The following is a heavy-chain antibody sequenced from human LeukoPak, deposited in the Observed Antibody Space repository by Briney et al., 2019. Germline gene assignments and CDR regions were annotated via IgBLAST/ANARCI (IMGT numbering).Heavy chain of an antibody. CDR3: ARDGLDYDSAVLDY. CDR2: ISNTGSVI. Sequence: GGSLRLSCAASGSTFSSHTMNWVRQAPGKGLEWISYISNTGSVIYYADSVKGRFTISRDNAKNSLYLQMNSLRAEDTAVYYCARDGLDYDSAVLDYWGQGTLVTVSS. V-gene: IGHV3-48*04. J-gene: IGHJ4*02. D-gene: IGHD3-3*01. CDR1: GSTFSSHT.